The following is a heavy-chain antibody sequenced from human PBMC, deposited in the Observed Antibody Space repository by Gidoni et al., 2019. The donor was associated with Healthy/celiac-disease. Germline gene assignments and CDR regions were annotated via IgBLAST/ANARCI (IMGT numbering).Heavy chain of an antibody. Sequence: EVQLVESGGGVVQPGGSLRLSCEDSGFTFDDYAMHWVRQAPGKGLEWVSLISGDGGSTYYADSVKGRFTISRDNSKNSLYLQMNSLRTEDTALYYCANVREMATIGGPNAFDIWGQGTMVTVSS. J-gene: IGHJ3*02. CDR1: GFTFDDYA. D-gene: IGHD5-12*01. V-gene: IGHV3-43*02. CDR2: ISGDGGST. CDR3: ANVREMATIGGPNAFDI.